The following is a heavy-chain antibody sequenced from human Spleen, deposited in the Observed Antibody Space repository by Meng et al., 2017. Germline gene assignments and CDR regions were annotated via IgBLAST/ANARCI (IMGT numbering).Heavy chain of an antibody. D-gene: IGHD6-13*01. CDR3: ARDPGIAAALN. CDR2: LNSDGSST. J-gene: IGHJ4*02. Sequence: GESLKISCAASGFTFSSYWMHWVRQTPGKGLVWVSRLNSDGSSTSYADSVKGRFTISRDNAKNTLYLQMNSLRAEDTAVYYCARDPGIAAALNCGQG. CDR1: GFTFSSYW. V-gene: IGHV3-74*01.